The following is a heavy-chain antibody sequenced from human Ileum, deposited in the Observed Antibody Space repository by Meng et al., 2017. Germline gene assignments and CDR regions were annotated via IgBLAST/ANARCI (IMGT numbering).Heavy chain of an antibody. D-gene: IGHD1-26*01. V-gene: IGHV4-4*07. CDR3: ANSPPTTRLRLQS. Sequence: SETLSLTCTVSGDSISRYDWNWIRQPAGAGLQWIGRIYPTGSTDYSPSLKGRVSISTDTSKNQLSLKIYSVTAADTAVYYCANSPPTTRLRLQSWGQGTLVTVSS. CDR1: GDSISRYD. CDR2: IYPTGST. J-gene: IGHJ4*02.